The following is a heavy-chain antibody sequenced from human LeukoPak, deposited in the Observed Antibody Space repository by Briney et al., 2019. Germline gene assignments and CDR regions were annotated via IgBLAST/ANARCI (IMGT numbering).Heavy chain of an antibody. Sequence: GGSLRLACAAAGFTVSNDSMSWVRQAPGKGLEWVANIKQDGSEKHYVDSVKGRFTISRDNAKNSVYLEMNSLRAEDTAVYYCARVHSSGWENTFDYWGQGTLVTVSS. CDR3: ARVHSSGWENTFDY. J-gene: IGHJ4*02. D-gene: IGHD6-19*01. V-gene: IGHV3-7*01. CDR1: GFTVSNDS. CDR2: IKQDGSEK.